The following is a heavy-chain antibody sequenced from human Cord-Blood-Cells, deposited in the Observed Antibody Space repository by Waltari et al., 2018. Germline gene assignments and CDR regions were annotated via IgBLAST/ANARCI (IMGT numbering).Heavy chain of an antibody. CDR2: ISSSGSTI. CDR1: GFTFSAYY. V-gene: IGHV3-11*04. Sequence: QVQLVESGGGLVKPGGSLRLSCAASGFTFSAYYMSWIRQAPGKGLGWVSYISSSGSTIDYADSVKGRCTNARDNAKNSRYVQRNRLRAEDTAVYYCASSGSYVDYWGQGTLVTVSS. CDR3: ASSGSYVDY. J-gene: IGHJ4*02. D-gene: IGHD1-26*01.